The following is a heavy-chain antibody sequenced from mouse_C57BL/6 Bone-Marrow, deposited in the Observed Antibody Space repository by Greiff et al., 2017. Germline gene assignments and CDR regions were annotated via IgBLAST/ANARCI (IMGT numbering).Heavy chain of an antibody. CDR3: TERSGYLFAY. CDR1: GFNIKDDY. D-gene: IGHD3-2*02. J-gene: IGHJ3*01. V-gene: IGHV14-4*01. Sequence: VQLQQSGAELVRPGASVKLSCTASGFNIKDDYMHWVKQRPEQGLEWIGWLDPENGDTEYASKVQGKATITADTYSNTAYLQLSSLTSEDTAVYYCTERSGYLFAYWGQGTLVTVSA. CDR2: LDPENGDT.